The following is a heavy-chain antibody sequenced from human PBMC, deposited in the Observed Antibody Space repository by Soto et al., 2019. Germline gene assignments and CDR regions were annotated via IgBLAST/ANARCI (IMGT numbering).Heavy chain of an antibody. D-gene: IGHD1-7*01. CDR3: ARTKYNWNYAQAFDY. Sequence: EVQLVESGGGLVQPGGSLRLSCAASGFTFSSYSMNWVRQAPGKGLEWVSYISSSSSTIYYADSVKGRFTISRDNAKNSLYLQMNSLRDEDTAVYYCARTKYNWNYAQAFDYWCQGTLVTVSS. V-gene: IGHV3-48*02. CDR2: ISSSSSTI. CDR1: GFTFSSYS. J-gene: IGHJ4*02.